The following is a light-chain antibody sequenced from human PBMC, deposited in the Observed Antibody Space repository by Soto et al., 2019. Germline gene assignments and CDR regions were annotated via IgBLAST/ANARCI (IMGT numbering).Light chain of an antibody. V-gene: IGKV2-28*01. J-gene: IGKJ2*01. Sequence: DVVMTQSPLSLPVTPGAPASMSCTSGQSLLHMNRYNYWDWYLQKPGQSPHLLIYWGSNRASGVPVRFNGSGSGTDFTLKISRAGAEDVGVYYCIQAVQRPSTSGQGNKLE. CDR3: IQAVQRPST. CDR2: WGS. CDR1: QSLLHMNRYNY.